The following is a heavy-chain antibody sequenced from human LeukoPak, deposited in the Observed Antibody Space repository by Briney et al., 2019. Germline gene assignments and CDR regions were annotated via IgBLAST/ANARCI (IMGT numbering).Heavy chain of an antibody. CDR2: INAGNGNT. CDR3: ARGAKRQWLVSYYYMDV. D-gene: IGHD6-19*01. CDR1: GYTFTSYA. J-gene: IGHJ6*03. Sequence: ATVKVSCKASGYTFTSYAMHWVRQAPGQRLEWMGWINAGNGNTKYSQEFQGRVTITRDTSASTAYMELSSLRSEDMAVYYCARGAKRQWLVSYYYMDVWGKGTTVTVSS. V-gene: IGHV1-3*03.